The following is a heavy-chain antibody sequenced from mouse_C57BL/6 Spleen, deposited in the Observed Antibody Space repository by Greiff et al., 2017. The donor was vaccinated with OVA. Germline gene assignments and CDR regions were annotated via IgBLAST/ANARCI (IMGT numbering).Heavy chain of an antibody. Sequence: EVQLQASGPELVKPGASVKISCKASGYSFTDYNMNWVKQSNGKSLEWIGVINTNYGTTSYNQKFKGKATLTVDQSSSTAYMQLNSLTSEYSAVYYCARGSYGRDAMDYWGQGTSVTVSS. CDR3: ARGSYGRDAMDY. CDR1: GYSFTDYN. D-gene: IGHD1-1*01. V-gene: IGHV1-39*01. J-gene: IGHJ4*01. CDR2: INTNYGTT.